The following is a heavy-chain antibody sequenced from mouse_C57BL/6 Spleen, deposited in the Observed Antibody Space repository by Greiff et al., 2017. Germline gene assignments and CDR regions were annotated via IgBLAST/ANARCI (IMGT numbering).Heavy chain of an antibody. CDR2: IDPEDGDT. J-gene: IGHJ2*01. Sequence: VQLQQSGAELVKPGASVQISCKASAYAFSSYWLNWVKQRPEQGLEWIGRIDPEDGDTEYAPKFQGTATMTADTSSNTAYLQLSSLTSEDTAVWYRTRLIITRYRGQGTTLTVSS. CDR1: AYAFSSYW. CDR3: TRLIITRY. V-gene: IGHV14-1*01.